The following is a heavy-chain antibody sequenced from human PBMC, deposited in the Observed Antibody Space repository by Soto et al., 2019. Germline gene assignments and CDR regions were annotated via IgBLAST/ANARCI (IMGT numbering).Heavy chain of an antibody. CDR1: GFTFSIYG. D-gene: IGHD6-19*01. Sequence: GGSLRLSCAASGFTFSIYGMHWVRHAPGKGLEWVAVIWDDGSKKYYADSVKGRFTISRDNSKNTLYLQMNSLRSDDTAVYYCASGGIAVAGTPRYYFDYWGQGTLVTVSS. V-gene: IGHV3-33*01. CDR3: ASGGIAVAGTPRYYFDY. J-gene: IGHJ4*02. CDR2: IWDDGSKK.